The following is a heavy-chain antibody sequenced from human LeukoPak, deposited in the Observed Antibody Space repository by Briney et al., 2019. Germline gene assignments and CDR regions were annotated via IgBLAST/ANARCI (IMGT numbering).Heavy chain of an antibody. D-gene: IGHD3-10*01. CDR2: INPNSGGT. CDR3: ARDLDYYGSGSFFNI. V-gene: IGHV1-2*02. CDR1: GYTFTAYS. Sequence: ASVKVSCKASGYTFTAYSMHWVRQAPGQGLEWMGWINPNSGGTNYAQKFQGRVTMARDTSITTAYMELSRLRSDDTAVYYCARDLDYYGSGSFFNIWGQGTMVTVSS. J-gene: IGHJ3*02.